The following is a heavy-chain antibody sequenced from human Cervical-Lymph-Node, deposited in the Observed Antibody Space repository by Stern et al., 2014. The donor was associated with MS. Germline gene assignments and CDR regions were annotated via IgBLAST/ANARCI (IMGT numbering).Heavy chain of an antibody. V-gene: IGHV4-61*02. CDR3: AGMSDY. J-gene: IGHJ4*02. Sequence: QVQLQESGPGLVKPSQTLSLTCTVSGGSISSGSYYWSWIRQPAGKGLEWIGRIYTSGSTNYNPSLKSRVTISVDTSKNQFPLKVTSVPAADTAVYYCAGMSDYWGQGTLVTVSS. CDR1: GGSISSGSYY. CDR2: IYTSGST.